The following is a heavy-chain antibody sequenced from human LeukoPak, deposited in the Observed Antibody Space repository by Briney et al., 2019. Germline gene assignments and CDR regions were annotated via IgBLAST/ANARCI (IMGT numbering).Heavy chain of an antibody. J-gene: IGHJ6*03. D-gene: IGHD1-14*01. CDR2: TIPIFTKP. CDR1: GGTPSSYA. CDR3: ARAMPTLANPPSTDYYYYMDV. Sequence: ASLKVSCKPPGGTPSSYAISGVRQAPGQGLGWMGKTIPIFTKPTYAQKSEGRVAITTDEYTRTAYMGLIRLRFDDTAVYYCARAMPTLANPPSTDYYYYMDVWGKGTTVTVSS. V-gene: IGHV1-69*05.